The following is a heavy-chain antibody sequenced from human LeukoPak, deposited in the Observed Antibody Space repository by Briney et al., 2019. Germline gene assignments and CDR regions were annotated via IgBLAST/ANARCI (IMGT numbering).Heavy chain of an antibody. D-gene: IGHD2-15*01. CDR1: GGTFSSYA. CDR2: IIPIFGTA. Sequence: SVKVSCKASGGTFSSYAISWVRQAPGQGLEWMGGIIPIFGTANYAQKFQGRVTITADESTSTAYMELSSLRSEDTAVYYCARGAHCSGGSCRGYYYMDVWGKGTTVTISS. J-gene: IGHJ6*03. CDR3: ARGAHCSGGSCRGYYYMDV. V-gene: IGHV1-69*13.